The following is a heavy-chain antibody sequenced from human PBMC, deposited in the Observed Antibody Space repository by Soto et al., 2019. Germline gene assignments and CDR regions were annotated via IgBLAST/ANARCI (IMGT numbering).Heavy chain of an antibody. CDR1: GYTFTSYS. J-gene: IGHJ4*02. CDR3: ARDRTEDLLTGHLDC. CDR2: INAGDGDT. Sequence: ASVKVSCKASGYTFTSYSMHWVRQAPGQRLEWMGWINAGDGDTKYSQKFQGRVTLTRDTSASTAYMELSSLRSEDTAVYYCARDRTEDLLTGHLDCWAQGTLVTVYS. D-gene: IGHD3-9*01. V-gene: IGHV1-3*01.